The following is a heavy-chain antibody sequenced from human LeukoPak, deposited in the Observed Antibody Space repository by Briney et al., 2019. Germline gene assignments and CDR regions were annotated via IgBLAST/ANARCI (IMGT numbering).Heavy chain of an antibody. CDR2: ISGSGGST. V-gene: IGHV3-23*01. CDR1: GFTFSSYA. CDR3: AKDWIPKSTIFGVVIIGY. Sequence: GGSLRLSCAASGFTFSSYAMSWVRQAPGKGLEWVSAISGSGGSTYYADSVKGRFTISRDNSKNTLYLQMNSLRAEDTAVYYCAKDWIPKSTIFGVVIIGYWGQGTLVTVSS. J-gene: IGHJ4*02. D-gene: IGHD3-3*01.